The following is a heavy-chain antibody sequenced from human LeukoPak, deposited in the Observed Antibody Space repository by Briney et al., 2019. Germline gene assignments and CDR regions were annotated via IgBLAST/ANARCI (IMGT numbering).Heavy chain of an antibody. CDR2: ISSSSSYI. D-gene: IGHD2-15*01. J-gene: IGHJ3*02. CDR1: GFTFSSYS. V-gene: IGHV3-21*01. CDR3: ARGGYCSGGSCAKDAFDI. Sequence: GGSLRLSCAASGFTFSSYSMNWVRQAPGKGLEWVSSISSSSSYIYYADSVKGRFTISRDNAKNSLYLQMNSLRAEDTAVYYCARGGYCSGGSCAKDAFDIWGQGTMVTVSS.